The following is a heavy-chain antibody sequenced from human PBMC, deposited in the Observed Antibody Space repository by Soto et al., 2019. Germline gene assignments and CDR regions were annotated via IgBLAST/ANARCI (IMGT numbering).Heavy chain of an antibody. CDR2: ISYDGSNK. CDR3: AHSMITFGGVIAH. CDR1: GFTFSSYA. Sequence: GGSLRLSCAASGFTFSSYAMHWVRQAPGKGLEWVAVISYDGSNKYYADSVKGRFTISRDNAKNTLYLQMNSLRDEDTAVYYCAHSMITFGGVIAHWAQGTLVTVSS. J-gene: IGHJ5*02. V-gene: IGHV3-30-3*01. D-gene: IGHD3-16*01.